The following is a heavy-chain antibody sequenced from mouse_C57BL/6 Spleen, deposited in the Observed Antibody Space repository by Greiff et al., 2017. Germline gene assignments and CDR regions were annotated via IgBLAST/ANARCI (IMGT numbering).Heavy chain of an antibody. Sequence: EVQGVESGGGLVKPGGSLKLSCAASGFTFSSYAMSWVRQTPEKRLEWVATISDGGSYTYYPDNVKGRFTISRDNAKNNLYLQMSHLKSEDTAMYYCASLLLRYGWFDYWGQGTTLTVAS. CDR3: ASLLLRYGWFDY. J-gene: IGHJ2*01. CDR2: ISDGGSYT. CDR1: GFTFSSYA. D-gene: IGHD1-1*01. V-gene: IGHV5-4*01.